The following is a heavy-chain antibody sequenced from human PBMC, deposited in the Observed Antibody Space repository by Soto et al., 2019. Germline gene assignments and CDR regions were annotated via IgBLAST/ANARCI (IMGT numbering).Heavy chain of an antibody. CDR2: IKSKTDGGTT. V-gene: IGHV3-15*01. D-gene: IGHD6-19*01. Sequence: LRLSCAASGFTFSNAWMSWVRQAPGKGLEWVGRIKSKTDGGTTDYAAPVKGRFTISRDDSKNTLYLQMNSLKTEDTAVYYCTTDKSSGWSNYYYYYGMDVWGQGTTVTVSS. J-gene: IGHJ6*02. CDR3: TTDKSSGWSNYYYYYGMDV. CDR1: GFTFSNAW.